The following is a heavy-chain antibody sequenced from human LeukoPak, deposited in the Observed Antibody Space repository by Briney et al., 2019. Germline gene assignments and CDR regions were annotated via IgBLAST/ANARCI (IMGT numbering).Heavy chain of an antibody. CDR2: IFSSGST. V-gene: IGHV4-4*07. Sequence: PSETLSLTGTVSGGSISSYYWSWIRQPAGKGLEWIGRIFSSGSTNYNSSLKSRVTMSVDTSKNQFSLKMSSVTAADTAVYYCARNQHTIVGLTYFFDYWGQGLLVTVSS. D-gene: IGHD3-22*01. CDR1: GGSISSYY. J-gene: IGHJ4*02. CDR3: ARNQHTIVGLTYFFDY.